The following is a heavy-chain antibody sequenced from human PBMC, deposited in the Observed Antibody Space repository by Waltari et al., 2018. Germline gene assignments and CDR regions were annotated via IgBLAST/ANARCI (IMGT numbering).Heavy chain of an antibody. CDR3: AIRAEIAARRLGLDY. V-gene: IGHV3-21*01. D-gene: IGHD6-6*01. J-gene: IGHJ4*02. CDR1: GFTFSSNS. CDR2: IMSSSRCI. Sequence: EVQLFESGGRRVKPVGSLSLSFAASGFTFSSNSMSWVCRARGKGMEWVSSIMSSSRCIYYEDYVKGRFIISRENAKNALYLQMNSLRAEDTAVYYCAIRAEIAARRLGLDYWGQGTLVTVSS.